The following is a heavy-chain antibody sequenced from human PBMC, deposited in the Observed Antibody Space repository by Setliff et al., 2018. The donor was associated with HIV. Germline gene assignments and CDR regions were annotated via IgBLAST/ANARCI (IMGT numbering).Heavy chain of an antibody. CDR1: GGSISSGTYY. D-gene: IGHD3-3*01. V-gene: IGHV4-61*09. CDR3: ARRPLFGVVIASVAKMEFDY. CDR2: LYTSGST. J-gene: IGHJ4*02. Sequence: SETLSLTCTVSGGSISSGTYYWSWIRQPAGKALEWIGHLYTSGSTNYNPSLKSPVTISIDKSKNQFSLKIDSVTAADTAVYYCARRPLFGVVIASVAKMEFDYWGQGTLVTVSS.